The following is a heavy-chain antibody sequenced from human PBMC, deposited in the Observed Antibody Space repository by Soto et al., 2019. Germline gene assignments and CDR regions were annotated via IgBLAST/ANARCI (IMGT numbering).Heavy chain of an antibody. CDR2: IYHSGST. J-gene: IGHJ6*02. CDR1: GGSISSGGYS. Sequence: SETLSLTCAVSGGSISSGGYSWSWIRQPPGKGLEWIGYIYHSGSTNYNPSLKSRVTISVDTSKNQFSLKLSSVTAADTAVYYCARDRGRRIAAAGTPGMDVWGQGTTVTVSS. V-gene: IGHV4-30-2*01. CDR3: ARDRGRRIAAAGTPGMDV. D-gene: IGHD6-13*01.